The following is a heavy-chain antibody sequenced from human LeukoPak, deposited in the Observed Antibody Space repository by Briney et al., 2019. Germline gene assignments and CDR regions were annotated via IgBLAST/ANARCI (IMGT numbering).Heavy chain of an antibody. CDR3: AKDISLPWILTGSGPLDY. J-gene: IGHJ4*02. D-gene: IGHD3-9*01. CDR1: GFTFSSYA. CDR2: ISGSGGST. V-gene: IGHV3-23*01. Sequence: GGSLRLSCAASGFTFSSYAMSWVRQAPGKGLEWVSAISGSGGSTYYADSVKGRFTISRDNSKNTLYLQMNSLRAEDTAVYYCAKDISLPWILTGSGPLDYWGQGTLITVSS.